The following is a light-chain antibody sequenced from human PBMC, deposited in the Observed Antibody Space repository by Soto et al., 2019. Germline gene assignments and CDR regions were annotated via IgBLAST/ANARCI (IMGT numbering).Light chain of an antibody. V-gene: IGKV1-39*01. Sequence: DIQMTQSPSSLSASVGDRVTITCRASQSISSYLNWYQQKPGKAPKLLIYAASSLQGGVPSRFSGSGSGTDFTLTISSLQPEDFATYYCQQSYSTPITFGQWTRLEMK. J-gene: IGKJ5*01. CDR3: QQSYSTPIT. CDR2: AAS. CDR1: QSISSY.